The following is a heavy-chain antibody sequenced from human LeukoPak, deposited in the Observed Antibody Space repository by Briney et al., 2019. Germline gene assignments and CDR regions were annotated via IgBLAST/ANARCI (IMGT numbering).Heavy chain of an antibody. CDR1: GFTLSSYA. CDR3: AKDTYYYGSGSYYRFDY. D-gene: IGHD3-10*01. J-gene: IGHJ4*02. V-gene: IGHV3-23*01. CDR2: ISGSGGST. Sequence: GGSLRLSCAASGFTLSSYAMSWVRQAPGKGLEWVSAISGSGGSTYYADSVKGRFTISRDNSKNTLYLQMNSLRAEVTAVYYCAKDTYYYGSGSYYRFDYWGQGTLVTVSS.